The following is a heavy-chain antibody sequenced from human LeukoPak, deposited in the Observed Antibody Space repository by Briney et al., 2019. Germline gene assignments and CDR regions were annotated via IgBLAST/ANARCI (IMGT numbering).Heavy chain of an antibody. CDR1: GGSFSGYY. CDR2: INHSGST. V-gene: IGHV4-34*01. Sequence: PSETLSLTCAVYGGSFSGYYWNWIRQPPGKGLEWIGEINHSGSTNYNPSLKSRVTISVDTSKNQFSLKLSSVTAADTAVYYCARLTYYYGMDVWGQGTTVTVSS. CDR3: ARLTYYYGMDV. J-gene: IGHJ6*02.